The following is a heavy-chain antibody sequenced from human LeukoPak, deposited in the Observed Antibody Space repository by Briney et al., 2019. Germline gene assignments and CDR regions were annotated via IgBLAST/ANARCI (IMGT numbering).Heavy chain of an antibody. D-gene: IGHD1-26*01. CDR3: ARVIMGVGPDY. J-gene: IGHJ4*02. Sequence: PSETLSLTCAVSGASFSDYYWNWIRQPPGKGLEWIGEINPSGSTNYNPSLKSRVTISVDTSKNQFSLKLTSVTAADTAVYYCARVIMGVGPDYWGQGTLVTVSS. CDR2: INPSGST. V-gene: IGHV4-34*01. CDR1: GASFSDYY.